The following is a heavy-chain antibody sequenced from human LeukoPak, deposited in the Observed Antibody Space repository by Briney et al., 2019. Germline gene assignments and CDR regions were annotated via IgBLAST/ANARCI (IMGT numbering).Heavy chain of an antibody. V-gene: IGHV3-33*08. CDR3: ARAELWDF. J-gene: IGHJ4*02. CDR1: GFTFSSYA. D-gene: IGHD1-26*01. Sequence: GGSLRLSCAASGFTFSSYAMSWVRQAPGKGLEWVAVIWYDGSNKYYADSVKGRFTISRDNSKNTLYLQMNSLRAEDTAVYYCARAELWDFWGQGTLVTVSS. CDR2: IWYDGSNK.